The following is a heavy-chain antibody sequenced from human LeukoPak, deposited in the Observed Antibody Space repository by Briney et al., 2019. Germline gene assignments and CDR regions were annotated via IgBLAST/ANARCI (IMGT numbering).Heavy chain of an antibody. CDR2: IYYSGST. D-gene: IGHD2-15*01. CDR3: ARPQKGYYFDY. Sequence: SETLSLTCTVSGGSISSYYWSWIRQPPGTGLEWIGYIYYSGSTNYNPSLKSRVTISVDTSKNQFSLKLSSVTAADTAVYYCARPQKGYYFDYWGQGTLVTVSS. CDR1: GGSISSYY. V-gene: IGHV4-59*08. J-gene: IGHJ4*02.